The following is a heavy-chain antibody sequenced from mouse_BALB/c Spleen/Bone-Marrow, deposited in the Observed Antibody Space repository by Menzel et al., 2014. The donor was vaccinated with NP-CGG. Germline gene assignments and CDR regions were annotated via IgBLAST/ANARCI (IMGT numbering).Heavy chain of an antibody. Sequence: DVQLQESGGGLVKPGGSLKLSCAASGFTFSSYAMSWVRQSPEKRLEWVAEISSGGSYTYYPDTVTGRFTISRDNAKNTLYLEMSSLRSEDTAMYYGARGGNYLDYWGQGTTLTVSS. V-gene: IGHV5-9-4*01. J-gene: IGHJ2*01. CDR1: GFTFSSYA. CDR2: ISSGGSYT. CDR3: ARGGNYLDY.